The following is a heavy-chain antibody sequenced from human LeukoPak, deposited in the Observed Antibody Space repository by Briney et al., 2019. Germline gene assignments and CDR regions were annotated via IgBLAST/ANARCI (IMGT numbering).Heavy chain of an antibody. CDR1: GFTFSSYE. J-gene: IGHJ6*02. CDR2: ISSSGSTI. D-gene: IGHD4-17*01. Sequence: GGSLRLSCAASGFTFSSYEMNWVRQAPGKGLEWVSYISSSGSTIYYADSVKGRFTISRDKAKNSLYLQMNSLRAEDTAVYYCAMDYGDYYYGMDVWGQGTTVTVSS. V-gene: IGHV3-48*03. CDR3: AMDYGDYYYGMDV.